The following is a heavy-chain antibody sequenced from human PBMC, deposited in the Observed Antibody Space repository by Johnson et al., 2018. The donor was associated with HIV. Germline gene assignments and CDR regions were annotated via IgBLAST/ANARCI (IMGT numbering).Heavy chain of an antibody. Sequence: VQLVEPGGGWVQPGRSLRLSCAASGFTFSSYAMHWVRQAPGKGLEWVAVISYDGRNKYYADSVKGRFTISRDNSKNTLYLKMNSLRAEDTAVYYCARCDSSSPLRAFDIWGQGTMVTVSS. CDR3: ARCDSSSPLRAFDI. V-gene: IGHV3-30*04. D-gene: IGHD6-6*01. J-gene: IGHJ3*02. CDR2: ISYDGRNK. CDR1: GFTFSSYA.